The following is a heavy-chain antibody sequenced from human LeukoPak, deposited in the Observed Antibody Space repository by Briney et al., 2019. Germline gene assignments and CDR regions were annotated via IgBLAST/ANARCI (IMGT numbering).Heavy chain of an antibody. Sequence: PSETLSLTCTVSGGSISSYYWSWIRQPPGKGLEWIGYIYYSGSTNYSPSLKSRVTISVDTSKSQFSLKLSSVTAADTAVYYCARTSRYCSSTSCVQFDYWGQGTLVTVSS. CDR1: GGSISSYY. J-gene: IGHJ4*02. CDR2: IYYSGST. D-gene: IGHD2-2*01. V-gene: IGHV4-59*01. CDR3: ARTSRYCSSTSCVQFDY.